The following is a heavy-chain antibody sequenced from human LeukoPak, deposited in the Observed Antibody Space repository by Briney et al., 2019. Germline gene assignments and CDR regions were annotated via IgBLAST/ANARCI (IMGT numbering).Heavy chain of an antibody. Sequence: SETLSLTCTVSGVSISSGSYYWSWIRQPAGKGLEWIGRIYTSGSTNYNPPLKSRVTISVDTSKNNFSLKLSSVTAADTAVYYCARDASGWEPTPSYLYYYYYYMDVWGKGTTVTVSS. CDR2: IYTSGST. CDR1: GVSISSGSYY. D-gene: IGHD1-26*01. CDR3: ARDASGWEPTPSYLYYYYYYMDV. J-gene: IGHJ6*03. V-gene: IGHV4-61*02.